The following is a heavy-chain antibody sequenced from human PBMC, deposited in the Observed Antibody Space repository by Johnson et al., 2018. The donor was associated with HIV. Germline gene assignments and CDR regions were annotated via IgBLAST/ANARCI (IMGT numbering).Heavy chain of an antibody. CDR1: GFTFSSYA. Sequence: VQLVESGGGVVQPGSSLRLSCAGPGFTFSSYAFHWVRQAPAKGLEWVAAISYDGSDKYHADSVKGRLTISRDNPKNTLYLQMNSLRAEDTAVYYCAKDAYCSGGTVLGASDIWGQGTMVTVSS. CDR2: ISYDGSDK. V-gene: IGHV3-30*04. D-gene: IGHD2-15*01. J-gene: IGHJ3*02. CDR3: AKDAYCSGGTVLGASDI.